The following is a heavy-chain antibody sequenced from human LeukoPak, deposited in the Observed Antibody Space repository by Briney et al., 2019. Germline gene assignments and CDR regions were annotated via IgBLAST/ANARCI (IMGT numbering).Heavy chain of an antibody. J-gene: IGHJ4*02. CDR3: SPDLYSNYQGYFHY. CDR2: IKSKTYGGTT. CDR1: GFTFSSAW. V-gene: IGHV3-15*01. Sequence: GGSLRLSCAASGFTFSSAWMSWVRQAPGKGLEWVGRIKSKTYGGTTDYAPPVKGRFTISRDDSKNTLYLQMNSLKIEDTAVYYCSPDLYSNYQGYFHYWGQGTLVTVSS. D-gene: IGHD4-11*01.